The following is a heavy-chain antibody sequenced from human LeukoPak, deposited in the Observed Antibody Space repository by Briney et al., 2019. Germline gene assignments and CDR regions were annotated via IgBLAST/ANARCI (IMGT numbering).Heavy chain of an antibody. V-gene: IGHV3-7*03. CDR2: IKQDGSEK. D-gene: IGHD3-10*01. CDR3: ARDRSTMVRGVIRFDP. Sequence: GGSLRLSCAASGFTFSSYWMSWVRQAPGKGLEWVANIKQDGSEKYYVDSVKGRFTISRDNAKNSLYLKMNSLRAEDTAVYYCARDRSTMVRGVIRFDPWGQGTLVTVSS. J-gene: IGHJ5*02. CDR1: GFTFSSYW.